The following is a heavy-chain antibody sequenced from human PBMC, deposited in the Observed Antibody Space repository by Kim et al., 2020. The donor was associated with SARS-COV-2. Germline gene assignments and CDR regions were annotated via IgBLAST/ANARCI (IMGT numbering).Heavy chain of an antibody. D-gene: IGHD3-10*01. V-gene: IGHV3-21*01. Sequence: GGSLRLSCAASGFTFSSYSMNWVRQAPGKGLEWVSSISSSSSYIYYADSVKGRFTISRDNAKNSLYLQMNSLRAKDTAVYYCARDQRVRGVTRLFDYWGQGTLVTVSS. CDR3: ARDQRVRGVTRLFDY. J-gene: IGHJ4*02. CDR2: ISSSSSYI. CDR1: GFTFSSYS.